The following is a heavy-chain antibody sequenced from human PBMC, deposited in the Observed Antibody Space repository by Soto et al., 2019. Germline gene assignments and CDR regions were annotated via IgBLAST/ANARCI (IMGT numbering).Heavy chain of an antibody. CDR1: GAALNSGNYY. D-gene: IGHD2-21*01. CDR2: IYVTGAV. V-gene: IGHV4-31*03. J-gene: IGHJ5*02. CDR3: ARLRIATNNYKWFDP. Sequence: TLALTCSVSGAALNSGNYYWSWIRQVPGKGLEWIGHIYVTGAVDYNPSLRDRITISQDTSERQLSLNLRLVTAADTAVYYCARLRIATNNYKWFDPWGQATLVTVSS.